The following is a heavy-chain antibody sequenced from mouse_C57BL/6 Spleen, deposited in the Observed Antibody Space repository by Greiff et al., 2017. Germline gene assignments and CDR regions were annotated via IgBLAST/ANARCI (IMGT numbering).Heavy chain of an antibody. V-gene: IGHV1-55*01. CDR2: IYPGSGST. CDR3: ARNYDVYFGG. CDR1: GYTFTSYW. Sequence: QVQLQQSGAELVKPGASVKMSCKASGYTFTSYWITWVKQRPGQGLEWIGDIYPGSGSTNYNEKFKSKATLTADTSSSTAYMQLSSLTSEDSAVYYCARNYDVYFGGWGQGTTLTVSS. J-gene: IGHJ2*01. D-gene: IGHD2-4*01.